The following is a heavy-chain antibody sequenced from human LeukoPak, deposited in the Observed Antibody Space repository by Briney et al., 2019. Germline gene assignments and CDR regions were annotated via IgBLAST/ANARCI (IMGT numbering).Heavy chain of an antibody. Sequence: GSLRLSCAASGFSLTTYGMSWIRQPPGKGLEWIGEIYHTGSTDYNPSLKSRVTVSVDTSKNQFALKLSSVTAADTAVYYCARGRVARAPFFDYWGQGTLVTVSS. CDR1: GFSLTTYG. CDR3: ARGRVARAPFFDY. CDR2: IYHTGST. V-gene: IGHV4-34*01. D-gene: IGHD2-15*01. J-gene: IGHJ4*02.